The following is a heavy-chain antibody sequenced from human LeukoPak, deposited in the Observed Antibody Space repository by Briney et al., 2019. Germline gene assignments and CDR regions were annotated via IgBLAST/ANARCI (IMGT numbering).Heavy chain of an antibody. Sequence: GGSLRLSCAASGFTFSSYWMSWVRQAPGKGLEWVANIKQDGSEKYYVDSVKGRFTLPRDNAKNSLYLQMNSLRAEDTAAYYCARRGPGAYIVLMVYADPFDYWSQGTLVTVSS. CDR3: ARRGPGAYIVLMVYADPFDY. D-gene: IGHD2-8*01. CDR1: GFTFSSYW. J-gene: IGHJ4*02. CDR2: IKQDGSEK. V-gene: IGHV3-7*03.